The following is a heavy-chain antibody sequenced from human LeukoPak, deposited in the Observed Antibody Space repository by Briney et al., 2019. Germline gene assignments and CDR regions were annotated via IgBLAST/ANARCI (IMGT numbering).Heavy chain of an antibody. CDR3: ARAYSGSYLEY. V-gene: IGHV4-61*01. Sequence: SETLSLTCTVSGGSVSSGSYYWSWIRQPPGKGLEWIGYIYYSGSTNYNPSLKSRVTISVDTSKNQFSLKLSSVTAADKAVYYCARAYSGSYLEYWGQGTLVTVSS. CDR2: IYYSGST. CDR1: GGSVSSGSYY. D-gene: IGHD1-26*01. J-gene: IGHJ4*02.